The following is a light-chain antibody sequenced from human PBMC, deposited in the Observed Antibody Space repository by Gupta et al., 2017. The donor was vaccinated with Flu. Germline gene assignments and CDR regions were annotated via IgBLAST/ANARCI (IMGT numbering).Light chain of an antibody. Sequence: EIVLTQSPATLSLSPGERATLSCRASQSVSNYLVWYQQKPGQAPRLLIYDASNRATGIPARFSGSGYGTDFTLTISSREQEDFAGYYCQLHSNWPPFTFGHGTKVDIK. CDR3: QLHSNWPPFT. J-gene: IGKJ3*01. CDR1: QSVSNY. CDR2: DAS. V-gene: IGKV3-11*01.